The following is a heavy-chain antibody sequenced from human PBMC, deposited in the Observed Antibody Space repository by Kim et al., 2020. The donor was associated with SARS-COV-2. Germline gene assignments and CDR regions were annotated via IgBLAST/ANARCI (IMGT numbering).Heavy chain of an antibody. D-gene: IGHD6-13*01. CDR2: NK. CDR3: ATAYFSSWFDY. Sequence: NKDYADSGKGRFTISRDNAESTLCLQRNNLRLEDTAVYYCATAYFSSWFDYWGQGTLVSVSS. V-gene: IGHV3-30*01. J-gene: IGHJ4*02.